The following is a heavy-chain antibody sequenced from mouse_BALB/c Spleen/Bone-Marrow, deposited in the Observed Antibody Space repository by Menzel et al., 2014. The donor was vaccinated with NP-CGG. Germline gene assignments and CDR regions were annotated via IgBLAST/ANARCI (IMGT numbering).Heavy chain of an antibody. D-gene: IGHD2-10*02. V-gene: IGHV1-15*01. J-gene: IGHJ2*01. CDR2: IHPGSGGT. CDR1: GYKITDYE. CDR3: TTVCHSFHY. Sequence: VQLQQPGAEMAKTGASVKLSCKALGYKITDYEIHWVKQTSVHGLEWIGAIHPGSGGTAYNQKFKDKATLTADKSSSTVYMELSSLTSEDSAVYYCTTVCHSFHYCGQGTTLPVSS.